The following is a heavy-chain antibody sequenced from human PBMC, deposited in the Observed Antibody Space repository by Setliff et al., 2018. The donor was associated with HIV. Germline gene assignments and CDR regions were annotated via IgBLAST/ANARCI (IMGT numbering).Heavy chain of an antibody. CDR3: ARYIVGYYNFWSGFKFDP. J-gene: IGHJ5*02. D-gene: IGHD3-3*01. CDR2: IYYSGGT. Sequence: PSETLSLTCTVSGGSISSSTYYWGWIRQPPGKGLEWIGSIYYSGGTYYNPSLKSRVTMSVDTSKNQFSLKLTSVTAADTALYFCARYIVGYYNFWSGFKFDPWGQGTLVTVSS. V-gene: IGHV4-39*07. CDR1: GGSISSSTYY.